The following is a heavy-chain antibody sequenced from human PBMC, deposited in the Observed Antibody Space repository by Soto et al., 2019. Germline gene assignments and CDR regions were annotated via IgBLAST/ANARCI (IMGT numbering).Heavy chain of an antibody. CDR3: VCGDYYQTPGPLSDAFDI. CDR2: INHSGST. Sequence: SETLSLTCAVYGGSFSGYYWTWIRQPPGTGLEWIGEINHSGSTNYNPSLKSRVTISVDTSKNQFSLKLTSVTAADTAVYYCVCGDYYQTPGPLSDAFDIWFQCTLVT. D-gene: IGHD3-10*01. J-gene: IGHJ3*02. V-gene: IGHV4-34*01. CDR1: GGSFSGYY.